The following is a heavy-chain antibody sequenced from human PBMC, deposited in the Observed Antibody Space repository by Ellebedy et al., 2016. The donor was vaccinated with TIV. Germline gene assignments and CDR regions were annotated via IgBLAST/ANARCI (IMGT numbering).Heavy chain of an antibody. D-gene: IGHD3-9*01. J-gene: IGHJ5*02. V-gene: IGHV4-39*02. Sequence: PSETLSLTCTVSGGSISSSNYYWGWIRQPPGKGLEWIGSIHYSGSTYYKSSLKSRVTISVDTSKNEFSLTLNSMTAADTAMYYCAKDYDVLTGGNWIDPWGQGTLVTVSS. CDR1: GGSISSSNYY. CDR3: AKDYDVLTGGNWIDP. CDR2: IHYSGST.